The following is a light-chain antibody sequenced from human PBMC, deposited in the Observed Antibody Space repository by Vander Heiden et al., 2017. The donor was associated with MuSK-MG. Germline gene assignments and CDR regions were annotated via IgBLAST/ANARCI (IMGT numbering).Light chain of an antibody. CDR1: NIGSKS. CDR3: QVWDSVSGVV. CDR2: DDT. V-gene: IGLV3-21*02. J-gene: IGLJ2*01. Sequence: YVLTQPPSVSVAPGQTASITCGGPNIGSKSVHWDQHTAGHAPVMVVHDDTDRPSGIPDRFSGSNSGSTATLTITRVAAGDEADYYCQVWDSVSGVVFGGGTKLTVL.